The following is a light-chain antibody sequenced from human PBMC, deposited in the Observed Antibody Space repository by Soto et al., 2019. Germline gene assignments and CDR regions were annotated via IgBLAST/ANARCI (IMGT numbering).Light chain of an antibody. J-gene: IGKJ5*01. CDR2: GAS. CDR1: QSVSSSY. V-gene: IGKV3-20*01. CDR3: QQYSSSPIT. Sequence: EIVLTQSPGTLSLSPGERATLSCRASQSVSSSYLAWYQQKPGPAPRLLIYGASSRATGIPDRFSGSWAGTDFPLTISRLEPDDFAVYYWQQYSSSPITFGQGTRLEIK.